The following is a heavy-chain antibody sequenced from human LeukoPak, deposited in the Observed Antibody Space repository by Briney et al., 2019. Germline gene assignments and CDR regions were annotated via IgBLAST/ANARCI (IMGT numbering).Heavy chain of an antibody. CDR3: ARERGYYDLHY. D-gene: IGHD3-3*01. CDR1: GGSISGSSYY. J-gene: IGHJ4*02. V-gene: IGHV4-39*02. CDR2: IYYSGST. Sequence: PSETLSLICTVSGGSISGSSYYWGWIRQPPGKGLEWIGSIYYSGSTYYNPSLKSRVTISVDTSKNQFSLKLNSVTATDTAVYYCARERGYYDLHYWGQGTLVTVSS.